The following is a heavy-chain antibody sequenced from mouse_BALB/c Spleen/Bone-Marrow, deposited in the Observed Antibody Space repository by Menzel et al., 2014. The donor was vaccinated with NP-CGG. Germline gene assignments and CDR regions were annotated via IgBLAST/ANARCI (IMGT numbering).Heavy chain of an antibody. CDR3: ARARGVTTATPYYFDY. CDR1: GFSSSSYA. CDR2: ISGGGNS. J-gene: IGHJ2*01. V-gene: IGHV5-6-5*01. D-gene: IGHD1-2*01. Sequence: EVQLVESGGGLVKPGGSLKLSCAASGFSSSSYAVSWVRQTPEKRLEWVASISGGGNSYHSDNMKGRFTISRDNARNILYLQMSSLRSEDTAMYYCARARGVTTATPYYFDYWGQGTALTVSS.